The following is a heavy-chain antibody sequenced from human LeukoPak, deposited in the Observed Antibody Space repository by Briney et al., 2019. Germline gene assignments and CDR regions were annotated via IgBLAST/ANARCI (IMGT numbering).Heavy chain of an antibody. CDR3: AREKDRVFDY. CDR2: LWYDGSNT. D-gene: IGHD1-14*01. Sequence: GGSLRLSRVASGFTFSSYDMHWVRQAPGKGLEWVAVLWYDGSNTYYADSVKGRFTISRDNSKNTLYLQMNSLRAEDTAVYYCAREKDRVFDYWGQGTLVTVSS. CDR1: GFTFSSYD. J-gene: IGHJ4*02. V-gene: IGHV3-33*01.